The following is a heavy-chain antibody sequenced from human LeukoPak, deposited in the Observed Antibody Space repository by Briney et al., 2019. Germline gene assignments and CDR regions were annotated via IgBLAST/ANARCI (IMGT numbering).Heavy chain of an antibody. V-gene: IGHV1-2*02. CDR3: AAGINSSGYDEG. J-gene: IGHJ4*02. CDR2: INPNSGGT. Sequence: GASVRVSCKASGYTFTGYYMHWVRQAPGQGLEWMGWINPNSGGTNYAQKFQGRVTMTRDTSISTAYMELSSLRSEDTAVYYCAAGINSSGYDEGWGQGTLVTVSS. D-gene: IGHD3-22*01. CDR1: GYTFTGYY.